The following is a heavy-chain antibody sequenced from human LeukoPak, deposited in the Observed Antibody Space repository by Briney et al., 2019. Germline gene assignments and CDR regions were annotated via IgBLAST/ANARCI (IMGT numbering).Heavy chain of an antibody. D-gene: IGHD4/OR15-4a*01. CDR1: GFTVSISY. Sequence: GGSLRLSCAASGFTVSISYMSWVRQAPGKGLEWVSVIYSGGSTYYADSVKGRFTISRDNSKNTLYLQMNSLRAEDTAVYYCARGWMVLRGRAYGMDVWGRGTTVTVSS. CDR2: IYSGGST. V-gene: IGHV3-66*01. CDR3: ARGWMVLRGRAYGMDV. J-gene: IGHJ6*02.